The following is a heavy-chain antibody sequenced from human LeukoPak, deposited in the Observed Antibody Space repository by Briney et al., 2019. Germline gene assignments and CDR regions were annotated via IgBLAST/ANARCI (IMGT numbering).Heavy chain of an antibody. CDR2: ISGSGGST. J-gene: IGHJ5*02. D-gene: IGHD3-16*01. Sequence: GGSLRLSCAASGFTFSSYAMYWVRQAPGKGLEWVSAISGSGGSTYYADSVRGRFTISRDNSKNTLYLQMNSLRAEDTAVYYCARDLKGGWFDPWGQGTLVTVSS. V-gene: IGHV3-23*01. CDR1: GFTFSSYA. CDR3: ARDLKGGWFDP.